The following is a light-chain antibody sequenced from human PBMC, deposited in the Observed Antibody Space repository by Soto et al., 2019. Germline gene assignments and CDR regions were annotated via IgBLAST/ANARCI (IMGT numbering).Light chain of an antibody. CDR1: QGIRNY. J-gene: IGKJ4*01. CDR3: QRTCNAPRT. V-gene: IGKV1-27*01. Sequence: DIQLTQSPSSLSASVGDRVTLTCRVSQGIRNYLSWYRQKPGIVPNLLIYSASSLQSRLPSRFSGRGSGTYFTLTISSLQPEDVATYSGQRTCNAPRTFGGRTKVDIK. CDR2: SAS.